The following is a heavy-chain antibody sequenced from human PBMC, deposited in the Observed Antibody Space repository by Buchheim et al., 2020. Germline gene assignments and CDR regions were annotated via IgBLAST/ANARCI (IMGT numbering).Heavy chain of an antibody. CDR3: ARPTRYYYDSSGPNYGMDV. J-gene: IGHJ6*02. Sequence: QLQLQESGPGLVKPSETLSLTCTVSGGSISSSSYYWGWIRQPPGKGLEWIGSIYYSGSPYYNPSLKSRVTISVDTSKNQFSLKLSSVTAADTAVYYCARPTRYYYDSSGPNYGMDVWGQGTT. D-gene: IGHD3-22*01. V-gene: IGHV4-39*01. CDR1: GGSISSSSYY. CDR2: IYYSGSP.